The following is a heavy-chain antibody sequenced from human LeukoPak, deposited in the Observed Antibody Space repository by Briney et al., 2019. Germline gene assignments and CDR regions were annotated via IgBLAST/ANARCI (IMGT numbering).Heavy chain of an antibody. CDR1: GFTVSSNY. Sequence: PGGSLRLSCAASGFTVSSNYVNWVRQAPGKGLEWVAVIYSGGNTYYADSVKGRFTISRDNSKNTLYLQMNSLRAEDTAVYYCAKDIAASGLPRIFDLWGQGTLVTVSS. CDR3: AKDIAASGLPRIFDL. J-gene: IGHJ4*02. CDR2: IYSGGNT. D-gene: IGHD6-13*01. V-gene: IGHV3-53*01.